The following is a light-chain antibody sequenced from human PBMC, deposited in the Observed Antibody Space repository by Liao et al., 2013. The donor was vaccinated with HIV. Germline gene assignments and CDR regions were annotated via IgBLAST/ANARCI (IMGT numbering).Light chain of an antibody. Sequence: SYELTLPPSVSVAPGKTARITCGGNNIGSKSVHCYQQKPGQAPVLVIYYDSDRPSGIPERFSGSKSGNTATLTISGTQTMDEADYYCQAWDTSTHVFGTGTKVTVL. V-gene: IGLV3-21*01. CDR1: NIGSKS. J-gene: IGLJ1*01. CDR3: QAWDTSTHV. CDR2: YDS.